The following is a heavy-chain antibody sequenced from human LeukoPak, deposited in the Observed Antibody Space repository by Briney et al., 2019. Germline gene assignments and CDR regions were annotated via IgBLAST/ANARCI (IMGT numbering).Heavy chain of an antibody. CDR1: GFTFTNYG. D-gene: IGHD3-10*01. J-gene: IGHJ4*02. CDR2: ISYDGSNK. Sequence: GRSLRLSCAASGFTFTNYGMHWVRQAPGKGLEWVAVISYDGSNKYYADSVKGRFTISRDNSKNTLYLQMNSLRAEDTAVYYCAKDNFRGELSGRFDYWGQGTLVTVSS. CDR3: AKDNFRGELSGRFDY. V-gene: IGHV3-30*18.